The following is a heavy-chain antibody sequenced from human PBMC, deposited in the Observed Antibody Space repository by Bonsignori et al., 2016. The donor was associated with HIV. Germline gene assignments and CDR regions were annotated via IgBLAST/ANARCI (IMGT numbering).Heavy chain of an antibody. CDR3: ARVPYYNFWSGYLDY. CDR2: ISNFGDNT. Sequence: WIRQPPGKGLEYVSAISNFGDNTYYANSVKGRFTISRDNSKNTLYLQMGSLRVEDMTVYYCARVPYYNFWSGYLDYWGQGTVVTVSS. J-gene: IGHJ4*02. D-gene: IGHD3-3*01. V-gene: IGHV3-64*01.